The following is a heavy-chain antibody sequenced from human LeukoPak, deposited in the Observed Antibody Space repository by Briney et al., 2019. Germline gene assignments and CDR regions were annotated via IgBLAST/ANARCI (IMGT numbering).Heavy chain of an antibody. V-gene: IGHV3-74*01. CDR3: ARDYAGSPDY. CDR1: GLTFSTYW. J-gene: IGHJ4*02. Sequence: GGSLRLSCAASGLTFSTYWIAWVRQGPGKGLVWVSLINGDGTTTTYADSVKGRFTVSRDNAKNTAYLQMNSLRAEDTAVYYCARDYAGSPDYWGQGTLVTVSS. D-gene: IGHD3-10*01. CDR2: INGDGTTT.